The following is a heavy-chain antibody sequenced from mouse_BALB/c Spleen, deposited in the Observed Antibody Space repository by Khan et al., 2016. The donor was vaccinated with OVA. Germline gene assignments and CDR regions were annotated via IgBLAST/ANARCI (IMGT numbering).Heavy chain of an antibody. V-gene: IGHV3-8*02. J-gene: IGHJ4*01. CDR1: GDSITSGF. CDR3: ARSYGSYAMDY. Sequence: VQLKESGPSLVKPSQTLSLTCSVTGDSITSGFWNWIRKFPGNKFEYMGYVTYSGNTYYNPSLNSRISLTRDTSKSQYYLQVNSVTTEDTATYFCARSYGSYAMDYWGQGTPVTVSS. CDR2: VTYSGNT. D-gene: IGHD1-1*01.